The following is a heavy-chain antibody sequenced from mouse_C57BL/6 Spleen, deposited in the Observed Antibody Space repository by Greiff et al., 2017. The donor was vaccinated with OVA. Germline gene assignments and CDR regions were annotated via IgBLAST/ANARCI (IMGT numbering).Heavy chain of an antibody. CDR2: IDPETGGT. D-gene: IGHD3-3*01. CDR1: GYTFTDYE. Sequence: VQLQESGAELVRPGASVTLSCKASGYTFTDYEMHWVKQTPVHGLEWIGAIDPETGGTAYNQKFKGKAILTADKSSSTAYMELRSLTSEDSAVDYCTRWGDDYAMDYWGQGTSVTVSS. J-gene: IGHJ4*01. CDR3: TRWGDDYAMDY. V-gene: IGHV1-15*01.